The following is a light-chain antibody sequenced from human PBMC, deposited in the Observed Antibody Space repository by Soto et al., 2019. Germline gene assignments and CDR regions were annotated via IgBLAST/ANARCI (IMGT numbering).Light chain of an antibody. CDR3: CSYAGSTNFVV. CDR1: SSDVGTYNL. Sequence: QSVLTQPASVSGSPGQSITISCTGTSSDVGTYNLVSWYQQHPGKAPKLIIYEGSKRPSGVSNRFSGSKSGNTASLTISGLQAEDEADYHCCSYAGSTNFVVFGGGTKLTVL. CDR2: EGS. V-gene: IGLV2-23*01. J-gene: IGLJ2*01.